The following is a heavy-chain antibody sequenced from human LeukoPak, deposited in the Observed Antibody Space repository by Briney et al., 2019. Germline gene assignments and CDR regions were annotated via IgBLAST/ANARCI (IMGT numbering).Heavy chain of an antibody. V-gene: IGHV3-53*01. D-gene: IGHD1-7*01. CDR3: ARGNWNYPFDY. CDR2: IYGGGST. Sequence: AGGSLRLSCAASGFTVSSNYMSWVRQAPGKGLEWVSVIYGGGSTYYADSVKGQFTISRDISKNTLYLQMNSLSAEDTAVYYCARGNWNYPFDYWGQGTLVTVSS. J-gene: IGHJ4*02. CDR1: GFTVSSNY.